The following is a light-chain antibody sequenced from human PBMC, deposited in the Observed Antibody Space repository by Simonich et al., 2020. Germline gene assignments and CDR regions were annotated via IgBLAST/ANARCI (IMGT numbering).Light chain of an antibody. V-gene: IGLV2-11*01. CDR3: SSYAGSYTLV. CDR1: SSDVGGYNY. CDR2: DVS. Sequence: QSALTQPRSVSGSPGQSVTISCTGTSSDVGGYNYVSWYQQHPGKAPKLMIYDVSNRPSGVSNRFSGSKSGNTASLTISGLQAEDEADYYCSSYAGSYTLVFGGGTKLTVL. J-gene: IGLJ2*01.